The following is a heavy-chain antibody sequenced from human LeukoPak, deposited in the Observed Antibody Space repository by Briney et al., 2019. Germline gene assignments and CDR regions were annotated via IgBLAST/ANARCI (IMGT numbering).Heavy chain of an antibody. CDR3: AGRPTFRYYFDY. J-gene: IGHJ4*02. CDR2: IYHSGST. V-gene: IGHV4-30-2*02. D-gene: IGHD2-21*01. CDR1: GGSISSGGYY. Sequence: SQTLSLTCTVSGGSISSGGYYWSWIRQPPGKGLEWIGYIYHSGSTYSNPSLKSRVTISVDTSKNQFSLKLSSVTAADTAVYYCAGRPTFRYYFDYWGQGTLVTVSS.